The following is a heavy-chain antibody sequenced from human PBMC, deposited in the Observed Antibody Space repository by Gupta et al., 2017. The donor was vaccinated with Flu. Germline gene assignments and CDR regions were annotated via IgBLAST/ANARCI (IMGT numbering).Heavy chain of an antibody. Sequence: RQAPGKGLEWVSAISGSGGSTYYADSVKGRFTISRDNSKNTLYLQMNSLRAEDTAVYYCAKDQSSSGWAPFLWGQGTLVTVSS. J-gene: IGHJ4*02. CDR3: AKDQSSSGWAPFL. V-gene: IGHV3-23*01. CDR2: ISGSGGST. D-gene: IGHD6-19*01.